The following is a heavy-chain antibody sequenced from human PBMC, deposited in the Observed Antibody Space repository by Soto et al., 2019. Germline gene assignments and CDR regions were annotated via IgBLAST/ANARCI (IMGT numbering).Heavy chain of an antibody. J-gene: IGHJ4*02. Sequence: QVQLVQSGAEVKKPGSSVKVSCKASGGTFSSYAISWVRQAPGQGLEWMGGIIPIFGTANYAQRFQGRVTITAAESTSTAYMGLSSVRSEDTGRYYCAREGDGYNCDYWGQGTLVTVS. CDR2: IIPIFGTA. CDR1: GGTFSSYA. D-gene: IGHD5-12*01. CDR3: AREGDGYNCDY. V-gene: IGHV1-69*01.